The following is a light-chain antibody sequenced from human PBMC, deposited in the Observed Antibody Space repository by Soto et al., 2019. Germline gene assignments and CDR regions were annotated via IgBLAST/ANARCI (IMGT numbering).Light chain of an antibody. Sequence: QSALTQPPSASGSPGQSVTISCTGTGGYNYVSWYQQHPGKAPKPLIYEVSKRPSGVPDRFSGSKSGNTAALTASGLQAEDEADYYCSSHAGRNTVLFGGGTKVTVL. CDR2: EVS. CDR3: SSHAGRNTVL. J-gene: IGLJ2*01. CDR1: GGYNY. V-gene: IGLV2-8*01.